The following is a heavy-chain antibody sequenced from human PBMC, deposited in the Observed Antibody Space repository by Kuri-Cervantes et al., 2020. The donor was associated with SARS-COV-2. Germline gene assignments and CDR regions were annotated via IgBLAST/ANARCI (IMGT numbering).Heavy chain of an antibody. CDR2: INQDGSAT. CDR1: GFTFRGYW. J-gene: IGHJ4*02. V-gene: IGHV3-7*02. CDR3: VCDTNRVKVY. D-gene: IGHD5-18*01. Sequence: GASLKISCAVSGFTFRGYWRSWGRQAPGKGLEYVANINQDGSATYYVDSVKGRFTISRDNTDSSLYLQINSLRAEDTAVYSCVCDTNRVKVYWGQGTLVTVSS.